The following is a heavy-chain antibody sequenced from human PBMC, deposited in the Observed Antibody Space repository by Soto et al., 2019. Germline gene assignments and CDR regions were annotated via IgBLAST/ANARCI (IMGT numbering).Heavy chain of an antibody. D-gene: IGHD3-9*01. J-gene: IGHJ4*02. V-gene: IGHV3-74*03. CDR1: GFTFSTNW. CDR2: INIGGSAA. CDR3: VRVKNDWYGSDY. Sequence: EVQLVESGGGLVQPGGSLRLSCAASGFTFSTNWMHWVRLPPGKGLLWVSRINIGGSAAKYAVSVEGRFTVSRDDAKNTLYLPMNSLSDDDTAVYYCVRVKNDWYGSDYLGQGAPVTVSA.